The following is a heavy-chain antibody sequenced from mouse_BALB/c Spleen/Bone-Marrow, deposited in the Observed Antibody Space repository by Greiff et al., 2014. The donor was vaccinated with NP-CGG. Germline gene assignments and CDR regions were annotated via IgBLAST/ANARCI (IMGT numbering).Heavy chain of an antibody. D-gene: IGHD2-13*01. Sequence: VQLQQSGAELVRPGTSVKVSCKASGYDFTNYLIEWVKQRPGQGLEWIGVINPGSGGTNYNEKFKGKATLTADKSSSTDYMQLSSLTSDDSAVYFCARRDYSFAYWGQGTLVTVSA. V-gene: IGHV1-54*01. CDR3: ARRDYSFAY. CDR1: GYDFTNYL. CDR2: INPGSGGT. J-gene: IGHJ3*01.